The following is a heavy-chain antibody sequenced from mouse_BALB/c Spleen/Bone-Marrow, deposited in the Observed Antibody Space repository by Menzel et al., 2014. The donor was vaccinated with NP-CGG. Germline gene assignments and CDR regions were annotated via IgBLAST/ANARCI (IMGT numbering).Heavy chain of an antibody. D-gene: IGHD1-1*01. CDR3: AREYCSGSSPAWFAY. J-gene: IGHJ3*01. V-gene: IGHV1-15*01. CDR2: IDPETGGT. CDR1: GYTFTDYE. Sequence: VQLQQSGAELVRPGASVTLSCKASGYTFTDYEMHWVRQTPVHGLEWIGAIDPETGGTAYNQKFKGKATLTADKSSSTAYMELPILTSEVSPAYYCAREYCSGSSPAWFAYWGQGTLVTVSS.